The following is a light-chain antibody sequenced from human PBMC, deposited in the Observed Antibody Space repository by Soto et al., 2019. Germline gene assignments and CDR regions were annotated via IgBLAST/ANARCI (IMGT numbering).Light chain of an antibody. CDR1: QSVSSY. V-gene: IGKV3-11*01. CDR3: QQRSNWQVT. CDR2: DAS. Sequence: EIVLTQSPATLSLSPGERATLSCRASQSVSSYLAWYQQKPGQPPRLLIYDASNRATGIQARFSGSGSGTDFTLTISSLEPEDFAVYYCQQRSNWQVTFGQGTRLEI. J-gene: IGKJ5*01.